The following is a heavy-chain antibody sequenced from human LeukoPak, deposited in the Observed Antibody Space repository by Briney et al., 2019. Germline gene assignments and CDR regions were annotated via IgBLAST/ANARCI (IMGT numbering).Heavy chain of an antibody. J-gene: IGHJ5*02. V-gene: IGHV1-69*05. CDR1: GGTFSSYA. Sequence: SVKVSCKASGGTFSSYAISWVRQAPGQGLEWMGGIIPIFGTANYAQKFQGRVTITTDESTSTAYMELSSLRSEDTAVYYCARGWAQKTYYYDSSGYYYLSNWFDPWGQGTLVIVSS. CDR3: ARGWAQKTYYYDSSGYYYLSNWFDP. D-gene: IGHD3-22*01. CDR2: IIPIFGTA.